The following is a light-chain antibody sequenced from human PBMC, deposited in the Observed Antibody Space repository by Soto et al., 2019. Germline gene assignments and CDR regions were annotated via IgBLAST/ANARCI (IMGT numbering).Light chain of an antibody. CDR2: HAS. V-gene: IGKV1-5*01. CDR1: QSISSW. CDR3: QQYNGYSRT. J-gene: IGKJ1*01. Sequence: DIQMTQSPSTLSASVGDRVTITCRASQSISSWLAWYQQKPGTAPKVLIYHASNLQSGVPSRFSGSGSGTEFTLTISSLQPDDFATYYCQQYNGYSRTFGQGTKVDIK.